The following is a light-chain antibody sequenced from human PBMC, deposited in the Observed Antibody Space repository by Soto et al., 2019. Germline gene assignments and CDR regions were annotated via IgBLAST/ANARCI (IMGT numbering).Light chain of an antibody. J-gene: IGKJ3*01. V-gene: IGKV3-15*01. CDR3: KHFYPLPPP. Sequence: EIGMTQSPATVSVSPGERVTLSCIPIQSVTSHLAWYQQKPGQAPTLLIFGASTRATGLPARFSGSWSGTEFTLTLTCLRSEDFAVYYCKHFYPLPPPFGYGTKVDI. CDR1: QSVTSH. CDR2: GAS.